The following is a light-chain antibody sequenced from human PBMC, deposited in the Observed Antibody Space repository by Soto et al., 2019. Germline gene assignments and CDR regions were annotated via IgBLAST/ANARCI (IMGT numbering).Light chain of an antibody. J-gene: IGKJ1*01. CDR3: LQRSNWPRT. Sequence: EIVLTQSPVTLSLSPGERATLSCRASQTVNDDLAWYQQRPGQAPRLIIYDASKRATGVPARFSGSGSGTVFTLTISSLEPEDFVVYYCLQRSNWPRTFGQGTKVQIK. CDR2: DAS. V-gene: IGKV3-11*01. CDR1: QTVNDD.